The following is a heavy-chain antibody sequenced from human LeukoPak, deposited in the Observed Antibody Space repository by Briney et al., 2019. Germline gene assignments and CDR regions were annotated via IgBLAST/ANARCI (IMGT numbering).Heavy chain of an antibody. CDR1: GFTFSSYA. D-gene: IGHD1-20*01. CDR3: AKPQSPFNWNDRSYFDH. V-gene: IGHV3-23*01. CDR2: IGGSGGRT. Sequence: GGSLRLSCAASGFTFSSYAMSWVRQAPGKGLEWVSGIGGSGGRTYYADSVKGRFTISRDNSKNTLYLQMNSLRAEDTAVYYCAKPQSPFNWNDRSYFDHWGQGTLVTVPS. J-gene: IGHJ4*02.